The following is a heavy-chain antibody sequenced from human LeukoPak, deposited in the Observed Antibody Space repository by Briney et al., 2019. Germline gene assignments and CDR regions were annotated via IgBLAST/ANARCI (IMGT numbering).Heavy chain of an antibody. Sequence: GASAKVSCKAFGYTFTSYGISWVRQAPGQGLEWMGWISAYNGNTNYAQKLQGRVTMTTDTSTSTAYMELRSLRSDDTAVYYCARDRLGCSGGSCYFDYWGQGTLVTVSS. CDR1: GYTFTSYG. J-gene: IGHJ4*02. V-gene: IGHV1-18*01. CDR2: ISAYNGNT. CDR3: ARDRLGCSGGSCYFDY. D-gene: IGHD2-15*01.